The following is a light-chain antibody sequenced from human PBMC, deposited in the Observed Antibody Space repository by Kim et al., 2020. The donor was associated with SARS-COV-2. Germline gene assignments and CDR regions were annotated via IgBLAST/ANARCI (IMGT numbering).Light chain of an antibody. CDR1: QSGSSSY. CDR3: QQYGSSPYT. CDR2: GAS. V-gene: IGKV3-20*01. J-gene: IGKJ2*01. Sequence: SLSPGERATLSCRASQSGSSSYLAWYQQKPGQAPRLLIYGASSRATGIPDRFSGSGSGTDFTLTISRLEPEDFAVYYCQQYGSSPYTFGQGTKLEIK.